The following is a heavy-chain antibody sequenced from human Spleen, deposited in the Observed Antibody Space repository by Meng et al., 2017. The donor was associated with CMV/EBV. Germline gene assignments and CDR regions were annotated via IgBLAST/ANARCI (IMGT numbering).Heavy chain of an antibody. CDR2: INHSGST. V-gene: IGHV4-34*01. Sequence: QSPPWSRGLLKPSATLPLTVAVYGGSFSGYYWSWIRQPPGKGLEWIGEINHSGSTNYNPSLKSRVTISVDTSKNQFSLKLSSVTAADTAVYYCAREAGSSSSGYYFDYWGQGTLVTVSS. D-gene: IGHD6-6*01. CDR3: AREAGSSSSGYYFDY. CDR1: GGSFSGYY. J-gene: IGHJ4*02.